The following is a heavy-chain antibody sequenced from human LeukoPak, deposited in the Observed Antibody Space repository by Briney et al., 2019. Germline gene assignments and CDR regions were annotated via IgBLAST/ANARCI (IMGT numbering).Heavy chain of an antibody. CDR1: GFTFSSYA. CDR2: ISGSGGST. CDR3: AKALELGGFNYYGMDV. Sequence: GGSLRLSCAASGFTFSSYAMSWVRQAPGKGLEWVSAISGSGGSTYYADSVKGRFTISRDNSKNTLYLRMNSLRAEDTAVYYCAKALELGGFNYYGMDVWGQGTTVTVSS. V-gene: IGHV3-23*01. J-gene: IGHJ6*02. D-gene: IGHD1-7*01.